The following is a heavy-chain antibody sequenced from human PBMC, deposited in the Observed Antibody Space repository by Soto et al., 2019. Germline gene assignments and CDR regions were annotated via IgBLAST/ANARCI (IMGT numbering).Heavy chain of an antibody. Sequence: SETLSLTCTVSGGSISSYYWSWIRQPPGKGLEWIGYIYYSGSTNYNPSLKSRVTISVDTSKNQFSLKLSPVTAADTAVYYCARHVEDWFDPWGQGTLVTVSS. V-gene: IGHV4-59*08. CDR3: ARHVEDWFDP. J-gene: IGHJ5*02. CDR2: IYYSGST. CDR1: GGSISSYY.